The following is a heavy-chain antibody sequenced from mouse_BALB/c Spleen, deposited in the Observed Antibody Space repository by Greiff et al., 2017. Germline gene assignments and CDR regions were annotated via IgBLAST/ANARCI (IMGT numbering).Heavy chain of an antibody. CDR3: ARFDYYAMDY. V-gene: IGHV1S81*02. J-gene: IGHJ4*01. Sequence: QVQLQQPGAELVKPGASVKLSCKASGYTFTSYWMHWVKQRPGQGLEWIGEINPSNGRTNYNEKFKSKDTLTVDKSSSTAYMQLSSLTSEDSAVYYCARFDYYAMDYWGQGTSVTVSS. CDR2: INPSNGRT. CDR1: GYTFTSYW.